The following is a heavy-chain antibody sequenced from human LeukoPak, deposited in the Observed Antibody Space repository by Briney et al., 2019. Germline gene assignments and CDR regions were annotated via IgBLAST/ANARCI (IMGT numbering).Heavy chain of an antibody. CDR3: AKVTGGSGSYYDPTDY. CDR1: GFTFSNYA. V-gene: IGHV3-23*01. J-gene: IGHJ4*02. CDR2: ISGSGGST. Sequence: GGSLRLSCSASGFTFSNYAMSWVRQAPGKGLEWVSAISGSGGSTYYADSVKGRFTISRDNSKNTLYLQMNSLRAEDTAVYYCAKVTGGSGSYYDPTDYWGQGTLVTVSS. D-gene: IGHD3-10*01.